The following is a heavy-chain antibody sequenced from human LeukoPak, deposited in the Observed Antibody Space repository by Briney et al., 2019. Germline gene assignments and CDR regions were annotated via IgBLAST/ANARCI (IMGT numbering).Heavy chain of an antibody. V-gene: IGHV3-33*03. J-gene: IGHJ6*04. CDR1: GFIFRTYA. Sequence: GGSLRLSCAASGFIFRTYAMNWVRQAPGKGLEWVAFIFYNGTDKYADSVKGRFTISRDNAKNSLYLQMNSLRAEDTAVYYCAELGITMIGGVWGKGTTVTISS. CDR2: IFYNGTDK. D-gene: IGHD3-10*02. CDR3: AELGITMIGGV.